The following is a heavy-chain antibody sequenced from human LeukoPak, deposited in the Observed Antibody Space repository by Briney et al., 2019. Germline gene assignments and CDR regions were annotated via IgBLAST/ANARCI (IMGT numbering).Heavy chain of an antibody. CDR3: ARDGSGTFHWFDP. Sequence: SGTLSLTCAVSGDSISSSFSGSWVRQSPVKGLGWIGAIYHSGTTNYNPSLKSRVTISVDKSKNQVSLKLNSVTAADTAVYYCARDGSGTFHWFDPWGQGTLVTVST. V-gene: IGHV4-4*02. D-gene: IGHD3-10*01. CDR1: GDSISSSFS. CDR2: IYHSGTT. J-gene: IGHJ5*02.